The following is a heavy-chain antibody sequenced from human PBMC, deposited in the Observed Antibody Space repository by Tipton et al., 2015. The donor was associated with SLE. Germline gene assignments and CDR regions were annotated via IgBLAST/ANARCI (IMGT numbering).Heavy chain of an antibody. V-gene: IGHV4-61*02. Sequence: LRLSCTVSGDSISSSDYYWGWIRQPAGKGLEWIGRVYITGETDYSPSLKSRVTISVDTSKNQFSLSLRSLTAADTAVYYCVRDTKGLQRGFDLWGQGTLVTVSS. CDR3: VRDTKGLQRGFDL. CDR1: GDSISSSDYY. CDR2: VYITGET. J-gene: IGHJ5*02.